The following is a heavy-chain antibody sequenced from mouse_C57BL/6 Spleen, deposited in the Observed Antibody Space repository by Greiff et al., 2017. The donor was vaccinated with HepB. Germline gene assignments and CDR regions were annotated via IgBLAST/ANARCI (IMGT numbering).Heavy chain of an antibody. CDR1: GFTFSDYY. D-gene: IGHD2-3*01. CDR3: ARDRGPDGYYSYAMDY. J-gene: IGHJ4*01. V-gene: IGHV5-16*01. Sequence: EVKLVESEGGLVQPGSSMKLSCTASGFTFSDYYMAWVRQVPEKGLEWVANINYDGSSTYYLDSLKSRFIISRDNAKNILYLQMSSLKSEDTATYYCARDRGPDGYYSYAMDYWGQGTSVTVSS. CDR2: INYDGSST.